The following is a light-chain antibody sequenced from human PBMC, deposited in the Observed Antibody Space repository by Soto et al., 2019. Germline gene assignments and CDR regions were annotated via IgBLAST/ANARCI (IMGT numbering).Light chain of an antibody. CDR1: QSVGSY. V-gene: IGKV3-11*01. CDR2: DAS. Sequence: EIVLTQSPATLSLSPGERATLSCRASQSVGSYLAWYQQQPGQAPRLLIYDASNRATGIPSRFSGSGSGTDFTRTISSLEPEDFAIYSCQQRSNWPLTFGGGTKVEIK. J-gene: IGKJ4*01. CDR3: QQRSNWPLT.